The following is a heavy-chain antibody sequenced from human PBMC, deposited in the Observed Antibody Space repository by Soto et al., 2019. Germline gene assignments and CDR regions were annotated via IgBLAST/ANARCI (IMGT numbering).Heavy chain of an antibody. Sequence: GGSLRLSCAATGFTFSSFWMHWVRQAPGKGLEWVLRASPDGTSTSYADSVKGRFTISRDNAKHTLFMQMNSLRAEDTAVYYCTRHGSGDYFLFDPWGQGTLVTVSS. CDR2: ASPDGTST. J-gene: IGHJ5*02. D-gene: IGHD4-17*01. V-gene: IGHV3-74*01. CDR3: TRHGSGDYFLFDP. CDR1: GFTFSSFW.